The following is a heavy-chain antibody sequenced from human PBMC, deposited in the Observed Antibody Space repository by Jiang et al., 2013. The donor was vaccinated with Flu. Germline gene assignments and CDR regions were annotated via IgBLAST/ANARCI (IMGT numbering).Heavy chain of an antibody. J-gene: IGHJ4*02. V-gene: IGHV1-3*01. CDR2: INAGNGDR. D-gene: IGHD1-26*01. CDR3: ASLVGATYPGFDH. Sequence: WMGWINAGNGDRKYSQNFQGRVTITRDTSATTAYMELSSLRSEDTAVYYCASLVGATYPGFDHWGQGTLVTVSS.